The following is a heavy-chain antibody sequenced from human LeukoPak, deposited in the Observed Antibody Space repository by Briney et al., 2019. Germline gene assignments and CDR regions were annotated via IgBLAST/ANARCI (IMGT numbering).Heavy chain of an antibody. CDR2: IYSGGST. D-gene: IGHD5/OR15-5a*01. Sequence: GGSLRLSCAASGFTVSSNYMSWVRQAPGKGLEWGSVIYSGGSTYYADSVKGRFTISRDNSKNTLYLQMNCLRAEDTAVYYCARRRYSVYDFDYWGQGTLVTVSS. J-gene: IGHJ4*02. V-gene: IGHV3-53*01. CDR3: ARRRYSVYDFDY. CDR1: GFTVSSNY.